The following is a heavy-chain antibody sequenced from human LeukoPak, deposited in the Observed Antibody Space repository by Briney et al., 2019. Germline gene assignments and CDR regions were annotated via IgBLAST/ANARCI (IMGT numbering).Heavy chain of an antibody. J-gene: IGHJ4*02. D-gene: IGHD6-19*01. CDR1: GFTFSDYY. CDR2: ISSSGSTI. Sequence: TGGSLRLSCAASGFTFSDYYMSWIRRAPGKGLEWVSYISSSGSTIYYADSVKGRFTISRDNAKNSLYLQMNSLRAEDTAVYYCARDLPSPYIAVAGTFDYWGQGTLVTVSS. V-gene: IGHV3-11*04. CDR3: ARDLPSPYIAVAGTFDY.